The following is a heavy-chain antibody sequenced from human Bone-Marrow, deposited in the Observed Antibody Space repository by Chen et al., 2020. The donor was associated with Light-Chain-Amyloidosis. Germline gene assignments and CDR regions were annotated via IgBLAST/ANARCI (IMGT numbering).Heavy chain of an antibody. V-gene: IGHV3-23*01. D-gene: IGHD2-2*02. Sequence: EVRLLESGGDLVQPGESLRLSCVASGFSFKAHAMNWVRQAPGQGLEWVSSISESGSNTDYIDSVRGRFTISRDNYNNILFLQLRSLRVEDTAVYYCAKQYLIGGWGQGTLITVSS. J-gene: IGHJ4*02. CDR3: AKQYLIGG. CDR1: GFSFKAHA. CDR2: ISESGSNT.